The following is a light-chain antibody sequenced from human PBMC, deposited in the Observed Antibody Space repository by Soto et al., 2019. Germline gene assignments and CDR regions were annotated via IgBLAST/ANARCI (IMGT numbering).Light chain of an antibody. CDR2: EVS. V-gene: IGLV2-8*01. J-gene: IGLJ1*01. Sequence: QSVLTQPPSASGSPGHSVTISCTGTSSDVGGYNYVSWYQQHPGKAPNLMIYEVSKRPSGVPDRFSGSKSGNTASLTVSGLQAEDEADYYCSSYAGSNNYVFGTGTKVTVL. CDR3: SSYAGSNNYV. CDR1: SSDVGGYNY.